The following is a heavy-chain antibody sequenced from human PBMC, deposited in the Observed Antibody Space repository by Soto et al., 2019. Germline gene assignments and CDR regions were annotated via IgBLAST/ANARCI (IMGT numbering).Heavy chain of an antibody. D-gene: IGHD5-12*01. V-gene: IGHV4-61*01. CDR3: ARDGGWLQLGY. CDR2: IYYSGST. J-gene: IGHJ4*02. CDR1: GGSVSSGSYY. Sequence: QVQLQESGPGLVKPSETLSLTCTVSGGSVSSGSYYWSWIRQPPGKGLEWIGYIYYSGSTNYNPSLKGRVTISVDTSKNQFSLKLSSVTAADTAVYYCARDGGWLQLGYWGQGTLVTVSS.